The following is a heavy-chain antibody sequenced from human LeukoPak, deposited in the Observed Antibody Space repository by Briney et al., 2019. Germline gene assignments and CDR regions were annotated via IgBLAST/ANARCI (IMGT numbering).Heavy chain of an antibody. Sequence: GGSLRLSCAASGFTFSSYSMNWVRQAPGKGLEWVSYISSSSSTIYYADSVKGRFTISRDNAKNSLYLQMNSLRAEDTAVYYCARGQIFSDYWGQGTLVTVSS. CDR2: ISSSSSTI. CDR3: ARGQIFSDY. J-gene: IGHJ4*02. CDR1: GFTFSSYS. D-gene: IGHD2-15*01. V-gene: IGHV3-48*04.